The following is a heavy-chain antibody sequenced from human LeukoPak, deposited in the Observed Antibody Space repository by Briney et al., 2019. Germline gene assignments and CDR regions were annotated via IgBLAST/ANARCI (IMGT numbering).Heavy chain of an antibody. D-gene: IGHD4-17*01. J-gene: IGHJ4*02. CDR3: ARHATMTTADY. CDR1: GYPFTSYW. CDR2: IYPGDSDT. V-gene: IGHV5-51*01. Sequence: GESLKISCKGSGYPFTSYWIGWVRQMPGKGLEWMGIIYPGDSDTRYSPSFQGQVTISADKSISTAYLQWSSLKASDAAMYYCARHATMTTADYWGQGTLVTVSS.